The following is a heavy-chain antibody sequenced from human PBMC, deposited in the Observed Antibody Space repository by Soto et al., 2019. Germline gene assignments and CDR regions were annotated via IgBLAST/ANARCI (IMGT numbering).Heavy chain of an antibody. Sequence: GGSLRLSCAASGFIVSSNYMSWVRQAPGKGLEWVSVIYSGDDTYYADSVKGRFTISRHNSKNTLYLQMNSLRAEDTAVYYCARGMVRGVSAFDYWGQGTLVTVSS. J-gene: IGHJ4*02. CDR3: ARGMVRGVSAFDY. CDR1: GFIVSSNY. V-gene: IGHV3-53*04. D-gene: IGHD3-10*01. CDR2: IYSGDDT.